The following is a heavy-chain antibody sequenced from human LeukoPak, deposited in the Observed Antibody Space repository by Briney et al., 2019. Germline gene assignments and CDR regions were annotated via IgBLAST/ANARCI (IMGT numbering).Heavy chain of an antibody. J-gene: IGHJ4*02. CDR2: IYTSGST. CDR3: ARGDPIRFLEWSMDY. V-gene: IGHV4-61*02. D-gene: IGHD3-3*01. Sequence: SQTLSLTCTVSGGSISSGSYYWSWIRQPAGKGLEWIGRIYTSGSTNYNPSLKSRVTMSVDTSKNQFSLKLSSVTAADTAVYYCARGDPIRFLEWSMDYWGQGTLVTVSS. CDR1: GGSISSGSYY.